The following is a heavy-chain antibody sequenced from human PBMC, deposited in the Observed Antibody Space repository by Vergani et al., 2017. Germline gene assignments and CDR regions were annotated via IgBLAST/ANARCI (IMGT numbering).Heavy chain of an antibody. Sequence: QVQLVQSGSEVKEPGASVRVSCKTSGYTFTDFYLHWVRQAPGQGLEWLGWINPDSGGTNYAQEFKGRVAITRDTSTSTAYMELSSLPSDDTAVYFCARDRWYYGSGSPLYWGQGTLVTVSS. CDR2: INPDSGGT. CDR1: GYTFTDFY. V-gene: IGHV1-2*02. CDR3: ARDRWYYGSGSPLY. J-gene: IGHJ4*02. D-gene: IGHD3-10*01.